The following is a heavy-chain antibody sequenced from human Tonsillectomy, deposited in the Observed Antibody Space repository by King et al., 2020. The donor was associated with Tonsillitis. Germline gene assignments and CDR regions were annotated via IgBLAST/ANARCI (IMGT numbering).Heavy chain of an antibody. Sequence: QLVQSGGGMVQPGRSLRLACTSSGFTFGDYALSWFRLAPGKGREWVGFIRSKGYSGTAKYAASWEGRFIISRDDSKSIAYLQMNSLKTEDTAVYYCSRPFSSGWYSGFDIWGQGTMVAVSS. V-gene: IGHV3-49*03. CDR2: IRSKGYSGTA. J-gene: IGHJ3*02. D-gene: IGHD6-19*01. CDR3: SRPFSSGWYSGFDI. CDR1: GFTFGDYA.